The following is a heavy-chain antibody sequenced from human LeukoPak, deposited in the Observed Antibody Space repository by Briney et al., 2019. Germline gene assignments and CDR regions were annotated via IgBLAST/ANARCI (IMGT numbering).Heavy chain of an antibody. D-gene: IGHD3-22*01. CDR1: GYTFTSYY. V-gene: IGHV1-2*02. Sequence: ASVKVSCKASGYTFTSYYMHWVRQAPGQGLEWMGWINPNSGGTNYAQKFQGRVTMTRDTSISTAYMELSRLRSDDTAVYYCARDLFYYYDSSGYSGCVAYWGQGTLVTVSS. CDR2: INPNSGGT. CDR3: ARDLFYYYDSSGYSGCVAY. J-gene: IGHJ4*02.